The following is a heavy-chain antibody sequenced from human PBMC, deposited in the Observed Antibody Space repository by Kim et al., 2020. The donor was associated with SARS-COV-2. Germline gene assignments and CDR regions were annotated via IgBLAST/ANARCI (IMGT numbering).Heavy chain of an antibody. CDR2: ISAYNGNT. J-gene: IGHJ4*02. CDR3: ARDRGYSGYEVDFFDY. V-gene: IGHV1-18*01. Sequence: ASVKVSCKASGYTFTSYGISWVRQAPGQGLEWMGWISAYNGNTNYAQKLQGRVTMTTDTSTSTAYMELRSLRSDDTAVYYCARDRGYSGYEVDFFDYWGQGTLVTVSS. D-gene: IGHD5-12*01. CDR1: GYTFTSYG.